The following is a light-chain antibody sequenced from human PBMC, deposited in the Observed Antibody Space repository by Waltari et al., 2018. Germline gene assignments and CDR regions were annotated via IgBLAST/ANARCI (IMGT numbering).Light chain of an antibody. CDR3: QQYGSSPYT. V-gene: IGKV3-20*01. CDR1: QSVSSSY. CDR2: GSS. Sequence: EIVLTQSPGTLSWSPGERATLSCRASQSVSSSYLVWYQQKPGQAPRLRIYGSSNRATGIPDRFSGSGSGTDFTLTINRLEPEDFAMYYCQQYGSSPYTFGQGTNLEIK. J-gene: IGKJ2*01.